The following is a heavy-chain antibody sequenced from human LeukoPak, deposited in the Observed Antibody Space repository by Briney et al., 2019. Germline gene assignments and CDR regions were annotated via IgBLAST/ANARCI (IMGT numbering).Heavy chain of an antibody. CDR2: ISGSGGST. V-gene: IGHV3-23*01. D-gene: IGHD6-19*01. Sequence: GGSLRLSCAASVFTFSSYAMSWVPQAPGKGLEWVSDISGSGGSTYYADSVKGRFTISRDNSKNTLYLQMNSLRAEDTAVYYCAKAYSSGWKYGYAFDIWGQGTMVTVSS. CDR3: AKAYSSGWKYGYAFDI. J-gene: IGHJ3*02. CDR1: VFTFSSYA.